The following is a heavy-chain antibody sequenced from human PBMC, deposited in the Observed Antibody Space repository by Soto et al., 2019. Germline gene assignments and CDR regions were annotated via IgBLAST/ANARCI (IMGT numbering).Heavy chain of an antibody. CDR1: GFTFSSYA. CDR2: MSGSGGST. V-gene: IGHV3-23*01. CDR3: AKINTAMVTYYFHY. Sequence: GGSLRLSCAASGFTFSSYAMSWVRQAPGKGLEWVSAMSGSGGSTYYADSVKGRLTISRDNSKNTQYLQMNSLRAEDTAVYYCAKINTAMVTYYFHYWGQGTLVTVSS. D-gene: IGHD5-18*01. J-gene: IGHJ4*02.